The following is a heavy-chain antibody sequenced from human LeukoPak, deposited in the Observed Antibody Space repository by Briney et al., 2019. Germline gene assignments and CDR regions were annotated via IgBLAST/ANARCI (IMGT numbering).Heavy chain of an antibody. V-gene: IGHV1-69*04. CDR1: GGTFSSYA. D-gene: IGHD3-22*01. CDR2: IIPILGIA. J-gene: IGHJ4*01. Sequence: ASVKVSCKASGGTFSSYAVSWVRQAPGQGLEWMGRIIPILGIANYAQKFQGRVTITADKSTSTAYMELSSLRSEDTAVYYCARVDYYDSSGYYYPNNYFDYWGHGPWSPSPQ. CDR3: ARVDYYDSSGYYYPNNYFDY.